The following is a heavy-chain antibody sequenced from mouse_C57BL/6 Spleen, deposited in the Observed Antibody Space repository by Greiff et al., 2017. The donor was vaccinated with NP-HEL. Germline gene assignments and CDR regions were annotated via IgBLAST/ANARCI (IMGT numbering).Heavy chain of an antibody. J-gene: IGHJ3*01. CDR2: INPGSGGT. V-gene: IGHV1-54*01. CDR3: ARGGYDWAY. Sequence: VQLQQSGAELVRPGTSVKVSCKASGYAFTNYLIEWVKQRPGQGLEWIGVINPGSGGTNYNEKFKGKATLTADKSSSTAYMQLSSLTSEDSAVYFCARGGYDWAYWGQGTLVTVSA. D-gene: IGHD2-2*01. CDR1: GYAFTNYL.